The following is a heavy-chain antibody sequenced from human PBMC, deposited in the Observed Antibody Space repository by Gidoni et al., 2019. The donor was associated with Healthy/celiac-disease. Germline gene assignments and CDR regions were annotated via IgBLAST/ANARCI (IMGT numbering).Heavy chain of an antibody. CDR1: GFTVSSNY. CDR2: IYSGGST. J-gene: IGHJ6*02. V-gene: IGHV3-53*01. D-gene: IGHD2-2*01. CDR3: ARERVLGYCSSTSCWPNGMDV. Sequence: EVQLVESGGGLIQPGGSLRLSCAASGFTVSSNYMSWVRQAPGKGLEWVSVIYSGGSTYYADSVKGRFTISRDNSKNTLYLQMNSLRAEDTAVYYCARERVLGYCSSTSCWPNGMDVWGQGTTVTVSS.